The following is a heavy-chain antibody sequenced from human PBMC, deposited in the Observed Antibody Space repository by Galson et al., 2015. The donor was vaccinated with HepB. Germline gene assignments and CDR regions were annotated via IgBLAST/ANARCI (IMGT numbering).Heavy chain of an antibody. CDR2: ISAYNGNT. J-gene: IGHJ3*02. D-gene: IGHD2-21*02. CDR1: GYAFTSYG. V-gene: IGHV1-18*04. Sequence: SVKVSCKASGYAFTSYGISWVRQAPGQGLEWMGWISAYNGNTNYAQKLQGRVTMTTDTSTSTAYMELRSLRSDDTAVYYCAVGISVTFDAFDIWGQGTMVTVSS. CDR3: AVGISVTFDAFDI.